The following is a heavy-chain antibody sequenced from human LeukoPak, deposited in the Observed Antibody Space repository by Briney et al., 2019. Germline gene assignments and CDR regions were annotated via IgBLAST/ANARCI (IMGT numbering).Heavy chain of an antibody. V-gene: IGHV3-23*01. CDR3: TRRYCTNGVCYPLEF. Sequence: PGGSLRLSCAASGFTFSSYGMHWVRQAPGKGLEWVSAIGGSADSTFYAESVKGRFTISRDNSKDTLYLQMNLLRAEDTAVYYCTRRYCTNGVCYPLEFWGQGALVTVSS. CDR2: IGGSADST. CDR1: GFTFSSYG. J-gene: IGHJ4*02. D-gene: IGHD2-8*01.